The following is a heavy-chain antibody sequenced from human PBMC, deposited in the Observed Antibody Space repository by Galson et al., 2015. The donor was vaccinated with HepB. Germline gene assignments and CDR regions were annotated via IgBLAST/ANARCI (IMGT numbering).Heavy chain of an antibody. V-gene: IGHV1-46*03. Sequence: SVKVSCKASGYTFTSYYMHWVRQAPGQGLEWMGIINPSGGSTSYAQKFQGRVTMTRDTSTSTVYMELSSLRSEDTAVYYCARGGRYIDPLDQSFVYWGQGTLVTASS. CDR3: ARGGRYIDPLDQSFVY. CDR1: GYTFTSYY. D-gene: IGHD3-9*01. CDR2: INPSGGST. J-gene: IGHJ4*02.